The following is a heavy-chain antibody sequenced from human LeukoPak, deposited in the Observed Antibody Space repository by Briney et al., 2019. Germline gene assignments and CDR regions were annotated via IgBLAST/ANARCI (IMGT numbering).Heavy chain of an antibody. J-gene: IGHJ2*01. CDR2: TVGSRPDT. D-gene: IGHD1-26*01. V-gene: IGHV3-23*01. Sequence: GGSLRLSCAASGFTFTNYAMSWVRQTPGKGLEWVAATVGSRPDTYHADSVKGRFTVSRDNSRNTLYLQMNSLRAEDTAVYYCAKDRASSWWYFDLWGRGTLVTVSS. CDR1: GFTFTNYA. CDR3: AKDRASSWWYFDL.